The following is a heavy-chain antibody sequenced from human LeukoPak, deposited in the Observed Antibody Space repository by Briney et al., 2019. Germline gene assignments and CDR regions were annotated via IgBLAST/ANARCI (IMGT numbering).Heavy chain of an antibody. J-gene: IGHJ6*04. V-gene: IGHV3-33*06. Sequence: GGSLRLSCAASGFTFSSYGMHWVRQAPGKGLEWVAVIWYDGSNKYYADSVKGRFTISRDNSKNTLYLQMNSLRAEDTAVYYCANLYYESSGVRGSVRRRLDVWGKGTTVTVSS. CDR2: IWYDGSNK. D-gene: IGHD3-22*01. CDR3: ANLYYESSGVRGSVRRRLDV. CDR1: GFTFSSYG.